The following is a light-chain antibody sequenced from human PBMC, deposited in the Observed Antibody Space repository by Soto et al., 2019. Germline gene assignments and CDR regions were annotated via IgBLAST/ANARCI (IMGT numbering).Light chain of an antibody. CDR3: QHYDISPFA. J-gene: IGKJ3*01. V-gene: IGKV3-20*01. CDR1: QSVSSSY. Sequence: EILLTQSPGTLSLSPGERATLSCRASQSVSSSYLAWYQQKPGQAPRLLIYGASSRATGIPDRFSGSGSGTDFTLTISRLEPEDFAVYYCQHYDISPFAFGPGTKVDLK. CDR2: GAS.